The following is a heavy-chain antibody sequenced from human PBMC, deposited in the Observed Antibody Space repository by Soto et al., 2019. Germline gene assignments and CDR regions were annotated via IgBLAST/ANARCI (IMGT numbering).Heavy chain of an antibody. J-gene: IGHJ6*03. CDR1: GGSISSYY. CDR2: IYYSGST. V-gene: IGHV4-59*01. Sequence: PSETLSLTCTVSGGSISSYYWSWIRQPPGKGLEWIGYIYYSGSTNYNPSLKSRVTISVDTSKKQFSLKLSSVTAADTAVYYCARFFSGYDHYSGYYYYYYIDVWGKDTAFTVSS. D-gene: IGHD5-12*01. CDR3: ARFFSGYDHYSGYYYYYYIDV.